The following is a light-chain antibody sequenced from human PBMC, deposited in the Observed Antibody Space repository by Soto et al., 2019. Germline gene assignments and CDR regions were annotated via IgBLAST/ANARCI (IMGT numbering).Light chain of an antibody. V-gene: IGKV2-28*01. CDR1: QSLRHSDGHNY. J-gene: IGKJ2*01. CDR2: LGS. CDR3: MQVPQSPPYS. Sequence: EIVMTQSPLSLPVTPGESASISCRSSQSLRHSDGHNYLDWYLQKPGQSPQLLIYLGSLRARGDPDRISDSGSGTDFTVTIRRVEADDFVVYYSMQVPQSPPYSFGQGTKLEI.